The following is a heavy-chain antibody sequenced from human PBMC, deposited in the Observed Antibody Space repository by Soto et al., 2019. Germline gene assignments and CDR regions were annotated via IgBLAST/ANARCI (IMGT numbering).Heavy chain of an antibody. Sequence: KASETLSLTCTVSGGSISSGGYYWSWIRQHPGKGLEWIGYIYYSGSTYYNPSLKSRVTISVDTSKNQFSLKLSSVTAADTAVYYCAREHDSSGYYLWGQGTLVTVSS. D-gene: IGHD3-22*01. CDR3: AREHDSSGYYL. J-gene: IGHJ5*02. CDR1: GGSISSGGYY. CDR2: IYYSGST. V-gene: IGHV4-31*03.